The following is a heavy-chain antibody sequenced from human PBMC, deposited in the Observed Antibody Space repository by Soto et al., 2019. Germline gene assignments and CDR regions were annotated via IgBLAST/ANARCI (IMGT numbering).Heavy chain of an antibody. D-gene: IGHD1-20*01. CDR3: ARVSDGITGTTGGSWFDP. V-gene: IGHV3-21*01. CDR1: GFTFSSYS. CDR2: ISSSSSYI. Sequence: TGGSLRLSCAASGFTFSSYSMNWVRQAPGKGLEWVSSISSSSSYIYYADSVKGRFTISRDNAKNSLYLQMNSLRAEDTAVYYCARVSDGITGTTGGSWFDPWGQGTLVTVSS. J-gene: IGHJ5*02.